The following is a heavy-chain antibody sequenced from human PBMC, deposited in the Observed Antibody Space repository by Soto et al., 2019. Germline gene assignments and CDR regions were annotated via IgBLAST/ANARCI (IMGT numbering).Heavy chain of an antibody. J-gene: IGHJ4*02. D-gene: IGHD2-2*01. Sequence: QVQLQEAGPGLVKPSATLSLTCAVSGGSINSNNWWSWVRQHPGKGLEWIGEIYHSVSTNYNPSLKSRVTISVDKSKNQFSLNLSSMTAADTAVYYCARGGDVVVPTALDYWGQGTLVTVSS. CDR3: ARGGDVVVPTALDY. CDR2: IYHSVST. CDR1: GGSINSNNW. V-gene: IGHV4-4*02.